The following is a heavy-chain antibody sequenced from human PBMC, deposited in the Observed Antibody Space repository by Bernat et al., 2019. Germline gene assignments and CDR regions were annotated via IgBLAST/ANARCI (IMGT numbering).Heavy chain of an antibody. CDR1: GYTFTGYY. V-gene: IGHV1-18*04. CDR3: AFQHGWTWSWFDP. Sequence: QVQLVQSGAEVKKPGASVKVSCKASGYTFTGYYMHWVRQAPGQGLEWMGWIGARDGNTHYAQKLQGRVTMTTDTSTGTAYMELRSLRSDDTAIYYCAFQHGWTWSWFDPWGQGTLVTVSS. D-gene: IGHD6-19*01. J-gene: IGHJ5*02. CDR2: IGARDGNT.